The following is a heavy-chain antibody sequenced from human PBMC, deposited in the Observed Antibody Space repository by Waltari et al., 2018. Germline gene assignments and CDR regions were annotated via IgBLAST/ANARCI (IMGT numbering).Heavy chain of an antibody. D-gene: IGHD3-22*01. CDR1: GFTFDDYA. V-gene: IGHV3-9*01. Sequence: EVQLVESGGGLVQPGRSLRLSCAASGFTFDDYAMFWVRQAPGKGLEWVSGITWNSDNIGYADSVKGRFTISRDNAKNSLHLQMNSLTPEDTALYYCAKDALIGGNYLSAFDVWGQGTMVTVSS. CDR3: AKDALIGGNYLSAFDV. J-gene: IGHJ3*01. CDR2: ITWNSDNI.